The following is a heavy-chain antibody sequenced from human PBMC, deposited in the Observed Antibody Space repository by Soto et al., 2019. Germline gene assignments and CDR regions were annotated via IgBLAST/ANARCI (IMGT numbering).Heavy chain of an antibody. CDR3: TKDLGRSGYDFRDFYYGMDV. CDR2: ISWNSGSV. CDR1: GFTFDDYA. Sequence: EVQLVESGGGLVQPGRSLRLSCAASGFTFDDYAMHWVRQAPGKGLEWVSGISWNSGSVGYADSVKGRFTISRDNAKNSLYLEMINLRAEDTALYYCTKDLGRSGYDFRDFYYGMDVWGQGTTVTVSS. D-gene: IGHD5-12*01. V-gene: IGHV3-9*01. J-gene: IGHJ6*02.